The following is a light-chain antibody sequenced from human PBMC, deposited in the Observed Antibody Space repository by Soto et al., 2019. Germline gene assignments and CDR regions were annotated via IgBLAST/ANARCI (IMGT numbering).Light chain of an antibody. J-gene: IGKJ5*01. CDR1: QDISNY. V-gene: IGKV1-33*01. CDR3: QRYDHLPIT. Sequence: DIQMTQSPSSLSASVGDRVTITCQASQDISNYLNWYQQKPGKAPKLLIYDASNLETGVPSRFSGSGSGTDFTFTISSLQPEDIATYYCQRYDHLPITFGQGTRLEIK. CDR2: DAS.